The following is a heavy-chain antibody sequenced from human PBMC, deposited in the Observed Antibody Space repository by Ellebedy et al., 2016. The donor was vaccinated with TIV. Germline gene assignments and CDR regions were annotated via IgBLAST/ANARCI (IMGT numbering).Heavy chain of an antibody. CDR1: GFSFSTYS. V-gene: IGHV3-30-3*01. J-gene: IGHJ6*02. CDR3: ARDETQYSSTWHNYYYYYGMDV. CDR2: AAYNGINK. D-gene: IGHD6-13*01. Sequence: GESLKISCVGSGFSFSTYSMHWVCQAPGKGLEWVAVAAYNGINKFYAEFVKGRFTISRDDSKNILYLQINSLTPEGTALYYCARDETQYSSTWHNYYYYYGMDVWGQGTTVTVSS.